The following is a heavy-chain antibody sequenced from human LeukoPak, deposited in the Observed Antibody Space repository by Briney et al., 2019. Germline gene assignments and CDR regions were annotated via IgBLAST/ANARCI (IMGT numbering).Heavy chain of an antibody. D-gene: IGHD3-22*01. CDR3: AKSSYYDASGYYREYYFDY. V-gene: IGHV3-23*01. Sequence: GGSLRLSCAASGFTFSSYAMSWVRQAPGKGLEWVSAISTSGGSTYYADSVKGRFTISRDKTKNTLYLQMNSLRAEDTAVYYCAKSSYYDASGYYREYYFDYWGQGTLVTVSS. CDR2: ISTSGGST. CDR1: GFTFSSYA. J-gene: IGHJ4*02.